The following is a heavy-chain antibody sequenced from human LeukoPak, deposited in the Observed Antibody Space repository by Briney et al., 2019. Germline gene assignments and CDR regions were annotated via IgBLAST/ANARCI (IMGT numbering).Heavy chain of an antibody. Sequence: GGFLRLSCAASGFTFSSETMNWVRQAPGKGLEWVAYISSGSTNIQYADSVKGRFTISRDNSKNTLYLHMNSLIPEDTAVYFCAKDWKFYYVSGSFFPDNWGQGTLVTVSS. CDR1: GFTFSSET. V-gene: IGHV3-48*01. CDR2: ISSGSTNI. D-gene: IGHD3-10*01. J-gene: IGHJ4*02. CDR3: AKDWKFYYVSGSFFPDN.